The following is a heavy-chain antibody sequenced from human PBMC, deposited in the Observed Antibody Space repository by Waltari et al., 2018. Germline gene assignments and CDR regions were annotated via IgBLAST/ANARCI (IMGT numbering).Heavy chain of an antibody. D-gene: IGHD6-13*01. V-gene: IGHV3-49*03. CDR2: IRSKAYGGTT. Sequence: EVQLVESGGGLVQPGRSLRLSCTASEFTFGDYAMSWFRQAPGKGLEWVGFIRSKAYGGTTEYAASVKGRFTISRDDSKSIAYLQMNSLKTEDTAVYYCTRSIAAAGKGVCGMDVWGQGTTVTVSS. CDR3: TRSIAAAGKGVCGMDV. CDR1: EFTFGDYA. J-gene: IGHJ6*02.